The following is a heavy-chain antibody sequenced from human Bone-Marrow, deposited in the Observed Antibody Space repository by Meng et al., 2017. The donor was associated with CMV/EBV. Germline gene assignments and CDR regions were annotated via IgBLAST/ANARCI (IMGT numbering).Heavy chain of an antibody. CDR3: ARDRSHYYYYGMDV. CDR2: ISSSSSYI. Sequence: GESLKISCAASGFTFSDYYMSWIRQAPGKGLEWVSSISSSSSYIYYADSVKGRFTISRDNAKNSLYLQMNSLRAEDTAVYYCARDRSHYYYYGMDVWGQGTTVTVSS. J-gene: IGHJ6*02. V-gene: IGHV3-11*06. CDR1: GFTFSDYY.